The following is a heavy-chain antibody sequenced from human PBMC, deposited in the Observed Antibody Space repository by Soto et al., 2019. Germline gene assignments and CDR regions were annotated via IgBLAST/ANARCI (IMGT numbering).Heavy chain of an antibody. CDR3: ATRIVPNNYGY. CDR2: FDPEHGET. Sequence: GASVKVSCKVSGYSLTDLFIHWVRQAPGKGFEWMGGFDPEHGETVYAQNFQGRVTMTEDTSTGTAYMELRSLRSEDTAVYYCATRIVPNNYGYWGQGTLVTVSS. D-gene: IGHD5-12*01. V-gene: IGHV1-24*01. CDR1: GYSLTDLF. J-gene: IGHJ4*02.